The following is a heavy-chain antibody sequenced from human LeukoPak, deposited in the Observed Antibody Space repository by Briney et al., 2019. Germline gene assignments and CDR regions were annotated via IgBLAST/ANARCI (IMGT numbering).Heavy chain of an antibody. V-gene: IGHV3-23*01. CDR1: GFTFSSYA. Sequence: PGGSLRLSCAASGFTFSSYAMSWVRQAPGKGLEWVSAISGSGGSTYYADSVKGRFTISRDNSKNTLCLQMNSLRAEDTAVYYCAKALYVGGSYRNSYYFDYWGQGTLVTVST. D-gene: IGHD3-16*02. J-gene: IGHJ4*02. CDR3: AKALYVGGSYRNSYYFDY. CDR2: ISGSGGST.